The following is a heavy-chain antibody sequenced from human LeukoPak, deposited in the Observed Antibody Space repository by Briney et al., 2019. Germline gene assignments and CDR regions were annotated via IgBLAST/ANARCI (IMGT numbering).Heavy chain of an antibody. D-gene: IGHD2-2*02. V-gene: IGHV4-4*02. CDR3: ARRQRPDGYCSRTSCYTESWFDP. J-gene: IGHJ5*02. CDR1: GGSISSNNW. Sequence: SETLSLTCVVSGGSISSNNWWSWVRQPPGKGLEWIGEIYQSGSTNYNPSLKSRVTISVDRSKNQFSLKLSSVTAADTAVYYCARRQRPDGYCSRTSCYTESWFDPWGQGTLVTVSS. CDR2: IYQSGST.